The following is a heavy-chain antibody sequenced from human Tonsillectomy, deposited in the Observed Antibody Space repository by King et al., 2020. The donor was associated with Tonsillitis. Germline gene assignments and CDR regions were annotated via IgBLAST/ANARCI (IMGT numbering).Heavy chain of an antibody. CDR1: GFTFSSCA. CDR2: ISGGGRST. Sequence: VQLVESGGGLVQPGGSLRLSCAASGFTFSSCAMSWVRQAPGKGLEWVSVISGGGRSTYYADSVKGRITISRDNSKNTLYLQMNSLRAEDTAVYYCAKDRLDTLDFWGQGTLVTVSS. V-gene: IGHV3-23*04. D-gene: IGHD5-18*01. CDR3: AKDRLDTLDF. J-gene: IGHJ4*02.